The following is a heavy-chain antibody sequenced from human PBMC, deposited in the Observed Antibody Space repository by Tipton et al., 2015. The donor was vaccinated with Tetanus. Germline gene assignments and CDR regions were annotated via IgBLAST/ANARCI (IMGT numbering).Heavy chain of an antibody. CDR3: AKSVGSTGLYGMDV. D-gene: IGHD1-26*01. Sequence: SLRLSCAASGFTFKSYTVNWVRQAPGNGLEWVAAISGSRLTPYYADSVKGRFTISRDNSKNTLSLQLNSLRADDTAVYYCAKSVGSTGLYGMDVWGQGTTVTVSS. CDR1: GFTFKSYT. V-gene: IGHV3-23*01. J-gene: IGHJ6*02. CDR2: ISGSRLTP.